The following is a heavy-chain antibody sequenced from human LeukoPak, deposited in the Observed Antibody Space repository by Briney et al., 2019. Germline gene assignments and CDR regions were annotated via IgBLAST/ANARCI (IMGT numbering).Heavy chain of an antibody. CDR1: GFTFSSYG. CDR3: ARGPFDWLLHMGFDY. CDR2: IWYDGSNK. Sequence: PGRSLRLSCAASGFTFSSYGMHWVRQAPGKGLEWVAVIWYDGSNKYHADSVKGRFTISRDNSKNTLYLQMNSLRAEDTAVYYCARGPFDWLLHMGFDYWGQGTLVTVSS. J-gene: IGHJ4*02. D-gene: IGHD3-9*01. V-gene: IGHV3-33*01.